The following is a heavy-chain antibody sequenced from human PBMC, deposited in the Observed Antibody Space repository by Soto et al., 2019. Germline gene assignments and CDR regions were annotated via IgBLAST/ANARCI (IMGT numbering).Heavy chain of an antibody. Sequence: QVQLVQSGAEVRKPGSSVKVSCKVSGGTFSSYAISWVRQAPGQGLEWMGGIIPMFGTPNYAQKFQGRGTITADKSTNTAYMELNSLTSEDTDVYYCARAAGYHYDSSGYHYWYFYLWGRGTLVTVSS. CDR2: IIPMFGTP. CDR3: ARAAGYHYDSSGYHYWYFYL. V-gene: IGHV1-69*06. CDR1: GGTFSSYA. J-gene: IGHJ2*01. D-gene: IGHD3-22*01.